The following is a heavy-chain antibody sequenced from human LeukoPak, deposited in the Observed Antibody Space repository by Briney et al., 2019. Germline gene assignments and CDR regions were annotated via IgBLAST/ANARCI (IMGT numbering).Heavy chain of an antibody. V-gene: IGHV3-53*01. D-gene: IGHD6-6*01. J-gene: IGHJ4*02. CDR1: GFTVSSYY. CDR3: ARGLYGSASRC. Sequence: GGSLTLSCAASGFTVSSYYMSWVRQAPGKGLEWVSLIYTGGSTYYKDSVKGRFTISRDNSKNKVYLQMSSLRAEDTAVYYCARGLYGSASRCWGEGALVTVSS. CDR2: IYTGGST.